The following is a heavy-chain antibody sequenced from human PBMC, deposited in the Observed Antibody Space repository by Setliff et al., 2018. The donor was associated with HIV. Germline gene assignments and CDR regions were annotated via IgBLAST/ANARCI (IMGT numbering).Heavy chain of an antibody. CDR2: IVVGSGNT. J-gene: IGHJ4*02. D-gene: IGHD4-4*01. CDR3: AREKNDYNNYYFDY. Sequence: SVKVSCKASGFTFTSSAMQWVRQARGQRLEWIGWIVVGSGNTNYAQKFQERVTITRDMSTSTAYMELSSLRSEDTAVYYCAREKNDYNNYYFDYWGQGTLVTVSS. CDR1: GFTFTSSA. V-gene: IGHV1-58*02.